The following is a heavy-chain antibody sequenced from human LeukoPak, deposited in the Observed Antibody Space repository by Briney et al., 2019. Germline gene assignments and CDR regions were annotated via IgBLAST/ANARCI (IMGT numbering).Heavy chain of an antibody. D-gene: IGHD3-10*01. J-gene: IGHJ6*02. Sequence: PSETLSLTCAVYGGSFSGYYWSWIRQPPGKGLEWIGEINHSGSTNYNPSLKSRVTILVDTSKNQFHLKLRSVTVADTAVYYCASLWFGELSHGMAVWAQGTTVTVYS. CDR3: ASLWFGELSHGMAV. V-gene: IGHV4-34*01. CDR1: GGSFSGYY. CDR2: INHSGST.